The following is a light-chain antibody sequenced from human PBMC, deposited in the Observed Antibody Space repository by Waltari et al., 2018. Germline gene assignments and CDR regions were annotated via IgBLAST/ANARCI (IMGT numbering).Light chain of an antibody. Sequence: DIVMTQSPDSLAVSLGERTTINCKSSQSVLSPSPNKNYLAWFQQRPVQPPKVVMYWASTRAPGFLDRFRGSGYATAFTFTHSSLQGGNVVVYDCQKYVTYPITLGQGTRLEIK. CDR2: WAS. CDR1: QSVLSPSPNKNY. CDR3: QKYVTYPIT. J-gene: IGKJ5*01. V-gene: IGKV4-1*01.